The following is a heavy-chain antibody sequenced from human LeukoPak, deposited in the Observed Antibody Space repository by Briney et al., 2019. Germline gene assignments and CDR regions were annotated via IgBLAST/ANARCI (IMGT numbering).Heavy chain of an antibody. Sequence: GSSVKVSCKASGGTFSSYAIGWVRQAPGQGLEWMGGIIPIFGTANYAQKFQGRVTITADESTSTAYVELSSLRSEDTAVYYCARAGIAAAGTLDYWGQGTLVTVSS. CDR3: ARAGIAAAGTLDY. CDR1: GGTFSSYA. CDR2: IIPIFGTA. J-gene: IGHJ4*02. D-gene: IGHD6-13*01. V-gene: IGHV1-69*01.